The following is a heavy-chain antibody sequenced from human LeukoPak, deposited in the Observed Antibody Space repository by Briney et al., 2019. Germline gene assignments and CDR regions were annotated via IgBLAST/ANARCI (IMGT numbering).Heavy chain of an antibody. Sequence: SQTLSLTCTVSGGSISSGSYYWSWIRQPAGKGLEWIGRIYTSGSTNYNPSLKSRVTISVDTSKNQFSLKLSSVTAADTAVYYCARDLWRDDFWSGRRYNWFDPWGQGTLVTVSS. D-gene: IGHD3-3*01. CDR2: IYTSGST. CDR3: ARDLWRDDFWSGRRYNWFDP. CDR1: GGSISSGSYY. J-gene: IGHJ5*02. V-gene: IGHV4-61*02.